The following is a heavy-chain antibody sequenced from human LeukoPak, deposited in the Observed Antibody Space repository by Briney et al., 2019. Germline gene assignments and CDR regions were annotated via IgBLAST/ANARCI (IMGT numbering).Heavy chain of an antibody. Sequence: PSETLSLTCTVSGGSISSYYWSWIRQPAGKGLEWIGRIYTSGSTNYNPSLKSRVTMSVETSKNQFSLKLSSVTAADTAVYYCARGPPYYYDGGGYYYFDYWGQGTLVTVSS. CDR1: GGSISSYY. CDR3: ARGPPYYYDGGGYYYFDY. J-gene: IGHJ4*02. CDR2: IYTSGST. V-gene: IGHV4-4*07. D-gene: IGHD3-22*01.